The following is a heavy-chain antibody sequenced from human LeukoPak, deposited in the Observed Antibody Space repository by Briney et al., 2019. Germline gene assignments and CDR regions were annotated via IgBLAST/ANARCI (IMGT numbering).Heavy chain of an antibody. CDR3: ARGPSFGSSSWYWKY. D-gene: IGHD6-13*01. CDR1: GFTVSSNY. J-gene: IGHJ4*02. Sequence: GGSLRLSCAASGFTVSSNYMSWVRQAPGKGLEWVSVIYSGGSTCYADSVKGRFTISRDNSKNTLYLQMNSLRAEDTAVYYCARGPSFGSSSWYWKYWGQGTLVTVSS. CDR2: IYSGGST. V-gene: IGHV3-66*02.